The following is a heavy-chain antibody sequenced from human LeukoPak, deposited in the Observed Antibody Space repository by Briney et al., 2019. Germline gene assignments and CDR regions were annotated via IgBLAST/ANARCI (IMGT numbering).Heavy chain of an antibody. V-gene: IGHV3-23*01. Sequence: PGGSLRLSCAASGFTFSSYAMSWVRQAPGKGLEWVAGISGSGGSTISADSVKGRFTISRDNSKNTLYLQMNSLRAEDTAVYYCAKYGASQLYTAMAYWGQGTLVTVSS. CDR1: GFTFSSYA. D-gene: IGHD5-18*01. CDR2: ISGSGGST. CDR3: AKYGASQLYTAMAY. J-gene: IGHJ4*02.